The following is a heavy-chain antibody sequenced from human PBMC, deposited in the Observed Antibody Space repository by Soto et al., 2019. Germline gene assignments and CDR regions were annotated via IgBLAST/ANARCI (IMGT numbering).Heavy chain of an antibody. CDR3: ARYCSGGSCYSGSFDY. J-gene: IGHJ4*02. V-gene: IGHV1-69*02. D-gene: IGHD2-15*01. CDR2: IIPILGIA. Sequence: QVQLVQSGAEVQKPGSSVKVSCKASGGTFSSYTISWVRQAPGQGLEWTGRIIPILGIANYAQKFQGRVTITADKSTSTAYMELSSLRSEDTAVYYCARYCSGGSCYSGSFDYWGQGTLVTVSS. CDR1: GGTFSSYT.